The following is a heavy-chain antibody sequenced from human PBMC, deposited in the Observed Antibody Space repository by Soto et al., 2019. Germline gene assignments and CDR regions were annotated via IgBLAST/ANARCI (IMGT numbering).Heavy chain of an antibody. D-gene: IGHD2-15*01. J-gene: IGHJ5*02. Sequence: SETLSLTCAVYGGSFSGYYWSWIRQPPGKGLEWIGEINHSGSTNYNPSLKSRVTISVDTSKNQFSLNLSSVTAADTAVYYCARGDYCSGGSCYSGDPWGQGTLVTVSS. CDR2: INHSGST. CDR3: ARGDYCSGGSCYSGDP. CDR1: GGSFSGYY. V-gene: IGHV4-34*01.